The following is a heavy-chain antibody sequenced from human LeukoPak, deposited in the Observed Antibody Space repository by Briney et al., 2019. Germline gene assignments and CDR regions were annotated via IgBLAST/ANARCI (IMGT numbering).Heavy chain of an antibody. V-gene: IGHV1-46*01. Sequence: GASVKVSCKASGYTFTSYYMHWVRQAPGQGLEWMGIINPSGGSTSYAQKFQGRVTMTRDMSTSTVYMELSSLRSEDTAVYYCARPEKRNDVVGGLAGWGQGTLVTVSS. CDR1: GYTFTSYY. CDR3: ARPEKRNDVVGGLAG. CDR2: INPSGGST. J-gene: IGHJ4*02. D-gene: IGHD1-1*01.